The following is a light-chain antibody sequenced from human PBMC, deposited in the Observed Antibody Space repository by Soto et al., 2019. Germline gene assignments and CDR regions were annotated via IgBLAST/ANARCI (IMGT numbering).Light chain of an antibody. CDR3: CSNTRSGTLI. J-gene: IGLJ1*01. Sequence: QSVLTQPASVSGSPGQSITISCVGTSGDIGDYNYVSWYQQHSGKVPKVIIYDVSNRPSGVSYRFSGTKSGNTASLTVSGLQAEDEADYSCCSNTRSGTLIFGSGTKVTVL. CDR1: SGDIGDYNY. V-gene: IGLV2-14*01. CDR2: DVS.